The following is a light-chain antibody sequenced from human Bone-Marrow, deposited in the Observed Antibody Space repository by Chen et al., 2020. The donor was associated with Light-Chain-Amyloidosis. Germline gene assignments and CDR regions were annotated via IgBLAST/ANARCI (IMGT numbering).Light chain of an antibody. Sequence: SYELTQPPSVSVSPGHTARIHCSGDDLPTKYAYWYQQKPGQAPVLVIHRDTERPSGISERFSGSSSGTTATLTISGVQAEDEADYRCQSADSSGTYEVIFGGGTKLTVL. CDR2: RDT. CDR1: DLPTKY. J-gene: IGLJ2*01. CDR3: QSADSSGTYEVI. V-gene: IGLV3-25*03.